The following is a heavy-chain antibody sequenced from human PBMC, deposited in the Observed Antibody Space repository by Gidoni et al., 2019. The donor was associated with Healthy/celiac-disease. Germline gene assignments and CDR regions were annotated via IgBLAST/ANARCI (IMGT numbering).Heavy chain of an antibody. CDR1: GGSISSYY. Sequence: QVQLQESGPGLVKPSETLSLTCTVSGGSISSYYWSWIRQPPGKGLEWIGYIYYSGSTHYNPSLKSRVTISVDTSKNQFSLKLSSVTAADTAVYYCARDVATMVRGTSSWFDPWGQGTLVTVSS. CDR3: ARDVATMVRGTSSWFDP. J-gene: IGHJ5*02. V-gene: IGHV4-59*01. CDR2: IYYSGST. D-gene: IGHD3-10*01.